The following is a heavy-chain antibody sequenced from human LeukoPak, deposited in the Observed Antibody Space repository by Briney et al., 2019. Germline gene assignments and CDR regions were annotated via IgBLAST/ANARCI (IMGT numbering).Heavy chain of an antibody. D-gene: IGHD6-19*01. V-gene: IGHV3-23*01. Sequence: PGGSLTLSCAASGFTFSSYAMSWVRQAPGKGLEWVSAISGSGGSTYYADSVKGRFTISRDNSKNTLYLQMNSLRAEDTAVYYCAKGQRAVAGLRSDYWGQGTLVTVSS. CDR3: AKGQRAVAGLRSDY. CDR1: GFTFSSYA. J-gene: IGHJ4*02. CDR2: ISGSGGST.